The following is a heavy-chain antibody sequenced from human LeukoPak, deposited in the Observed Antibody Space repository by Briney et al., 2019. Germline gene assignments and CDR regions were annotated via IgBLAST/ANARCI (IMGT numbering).Heavy chain of an antibody. CDR1: GFTFSGSA. V-gene: IGHV3-73*01. Sequence: GGSLRLSCAASGFTFSGSAMHWVRQASGKGLEWVGRIRTKSNNYATTYGASVKGRFTISRDDSKNTAYLQVNSLKTEDTAVYYCANYDNSGNYYVNYWGQGTLVTVSS. D-gene: IGHD3-22*01. CDR3: ANYDNSGNYYVNY. CDR2: IRTKSNNYAT. J-gene: IGHJ4*02.